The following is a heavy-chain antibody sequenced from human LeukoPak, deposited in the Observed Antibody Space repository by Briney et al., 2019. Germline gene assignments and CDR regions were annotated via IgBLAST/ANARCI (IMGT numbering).Heavy chain of an antibody. Sequence: GGSLRLSCAASGFTFSSYSMNWVRQAPGKGLEWVSSISSSSSYIYYADSVKGRFTISRDNAKNSLYLQMNSLRAEDTVVYYCARVYDFWSGHFDYWGQGTLVTVSS. J-gene: IGHJ4*02. V-gene: IGHV3-21*01. CDR3: ARVYDFWSGHFDY. CDR1: GFTFSSYS. CDR2: ISSSSSYI. D-gene: IGHD3-3*01.